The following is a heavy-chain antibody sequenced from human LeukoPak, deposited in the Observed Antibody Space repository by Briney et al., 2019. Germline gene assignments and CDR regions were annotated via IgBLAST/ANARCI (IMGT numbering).Heavy chain of an antibody. D-gene: IGHD6-19*01. J-gene: IGHJ4*02. Sequence: PGRSLRLSCAASGFTFSSYAMHWVRQAPGKGLEWVAVISYDGSNKYYADSVKGRFTISRDNSKNTLYLQMNSLRAEDTAVYYCARDSSGWSSGYWGQGTLVTVSS. V-gene: IGHV3-30-3*01. CDR3: ARDSSGWSSGY. CDR2: ISYDGSNK. CDR1: GFTFSSYA.